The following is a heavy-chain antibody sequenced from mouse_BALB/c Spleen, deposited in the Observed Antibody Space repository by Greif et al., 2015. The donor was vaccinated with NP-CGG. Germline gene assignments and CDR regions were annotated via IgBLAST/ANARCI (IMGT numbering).Heavy chain of an antibody. CDR2: IYPGNVNT. J-gene: IGHJ2*01. CDR3: ARSKQIYYEDYFDY. Sequence: VQLQQSGPELVKPGASVRISCKASGYTFTSYYIHWVKQRPGQGLEWIGWIYPGNVNTKYNEKFKGKATLTADKSSSTAYMQLSSLTSEDSAVYFCARSKQIYYEDYFDYWGQGTTLTVSS. CDR1: GYTFTSYY. V-gene: IGHV1S56*01. D-gene: IGHD2-4*01.